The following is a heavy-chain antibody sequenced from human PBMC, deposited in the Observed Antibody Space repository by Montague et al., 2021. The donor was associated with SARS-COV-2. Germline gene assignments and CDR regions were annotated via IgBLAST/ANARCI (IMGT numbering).Heavy chain of an antibody. CDR3: SREHVDMLGTDGMDV. CDR1: GFDFSSYD. Sequence: SLRLSCAASGFDFSSYDMHWVRQAPGKGLECVAVISYHGLNNHVAESVKGRFTVSRDNSKNPLYLQMNSLRTEDTAIYYCSREHVDMLGTDGMDVRGQGTTVTVSS. CDR2: ISYHGLNN. D-gene: IGHD5-12*01. J-gene: IGHJ6*02. V-gene: IGHV3-30*04.